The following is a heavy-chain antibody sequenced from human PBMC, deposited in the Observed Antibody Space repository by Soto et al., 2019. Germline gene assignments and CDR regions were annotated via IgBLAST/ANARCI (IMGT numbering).Heavy chain of an antibody. CDR2: IIPLFAAA. Sequence: QVQLVQSGAEVKKPGSSVKVSCKASGGTFSSYPLNWVRQAPGQGLEWMGGIIPLFAAANYAQNFQGRVTITADESTSTAYRELSSLRSEDTAVYYCARAVAVAGTYFDYWGQGTLVTVSS. CDR3: ARAVAVAGTYFDY. V-gene: IGHV1-69*12. CDR1: GGTFSSYP. J-gene: IGHJ4*02. D-gene: IGHD6-19*01.